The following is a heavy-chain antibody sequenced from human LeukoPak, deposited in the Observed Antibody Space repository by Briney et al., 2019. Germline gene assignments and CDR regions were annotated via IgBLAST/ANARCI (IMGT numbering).Heavy chain of an antibody. CDR1: GSTFSSYA. D-gene: IGHD6-19*01. V-gene: IGHV3-23*01. Sequence: GGSLRLSCAASGSTFSSYAMSWVRQAPGKGLEWVSAISGGGGSTYYADSVKGRFTISRDNSKNTLYLQMNSLRAEDTAVYYCAKDTIAVGGGAFDIWGQGTMVTVSS. CDR3: AKDTIAVGGGAFDI. CDR2: ISGGGGST. J-gene: IGHJ3*02.